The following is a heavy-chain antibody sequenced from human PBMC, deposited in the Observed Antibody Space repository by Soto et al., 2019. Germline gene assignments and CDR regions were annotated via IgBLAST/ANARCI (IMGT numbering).Heavy chain of an antibody. Sequence: EVQLVESGGGLVQPGGSLRLSCAASGFTVSSNYMSWVRQSPGKGLEWVSVIYSGGSTYYADSVKGRFTISRHTSKNTLYLQMNSLRAADTAVYYCARERLGWGVIDYWGQGTLVTVSS. V-gene: IGHV3-53*04. CDR2: IYSGGST. CDR1: GFTVSSNY. J-gene: IGHJ4*02. CDR3: ARERLGWGVIDY. D-gene: IGHD3-10*01.